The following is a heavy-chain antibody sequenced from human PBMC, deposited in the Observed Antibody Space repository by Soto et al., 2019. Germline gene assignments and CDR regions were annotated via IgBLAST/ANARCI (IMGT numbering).Heavy chain of an antibody. CDR3: ARHGGRYSFDY. CDR2: KSYSGST. J-gene: IGHJ4*02. Sequence: SQTLSLTCTVTGGSTSSYYWSWLRQPPGKGLEWIGYKSYSGSTDYNPSLKSRVTISVDTSKNQFSLKLSSATAADTAVYYCARHGGRYSFDYWGQGTLVTVS. V-gene: IGHV4-59*08. D-gene: IGHD1-26*01. CDR1: GGSTSSYY.